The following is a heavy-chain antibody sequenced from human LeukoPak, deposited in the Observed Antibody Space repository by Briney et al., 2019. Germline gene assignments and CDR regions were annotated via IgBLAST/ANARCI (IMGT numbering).Heavy chain of an antibody. CDR2: IIPIFGTA. J-gene: IGHJ4*02. D-gene: IGHD6-6*01. V-gene: IGHV1-69*05. Sequence: ASVKVSCKASGGTFSSYTISWVRQAPGQGLEWMGRIIPIFGTANYAQKFQGRVTITTDESTSTAYMELSSLRSEDTAVYYCARDGIAARRVLQGWGQGTLVTVSS. CDR3: ARDGIAARRVLQG. CDR1: GGTFSSYT.